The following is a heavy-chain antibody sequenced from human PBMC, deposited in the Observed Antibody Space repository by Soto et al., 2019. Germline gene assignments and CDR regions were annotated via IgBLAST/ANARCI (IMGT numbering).Heavy chain of an antibody. J-gene: IGHJ4*02. CDR3: AKIVTRHSLVPVFDQ. CDR1: GFRFDEYA. V-gene: IGHV3-9*01. CDR2: ISWDSGSI. D-gene: IGHD2-21*01. Sequence: QLVESGGGLVQPGRSLRLSCVASGFRFDEYAIHWVRQAPGKGLEWVSGISWDSGSINYAGSVRGRFTVSRDNAKNSLYLHMTSLRSEDTAFYYCAKIVTRHSLVPVFDQWGQGALVSLSS.